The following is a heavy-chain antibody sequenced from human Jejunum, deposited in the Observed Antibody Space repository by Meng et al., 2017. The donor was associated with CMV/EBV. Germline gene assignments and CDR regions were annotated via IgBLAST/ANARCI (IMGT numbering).Heavy chain of an antibody. D-gene: IGHD2/OR15-2a*01. Sequence: SGVNIDSYTMTWVRLAAGKGREWVSSITGGGAGMYYEDSGKGRFTNARDNSQNTLYLQMNSLRGEETAVYYCAKYKIVIAGPDYWGQGTLVTVSS. CDR1: GVNIDSYT. CDR3: AKYKIVIAGPDY. V-gene: IGHV3-23*01. J-gene: IGHJ4*02. CDR2: ITGGGAGM.